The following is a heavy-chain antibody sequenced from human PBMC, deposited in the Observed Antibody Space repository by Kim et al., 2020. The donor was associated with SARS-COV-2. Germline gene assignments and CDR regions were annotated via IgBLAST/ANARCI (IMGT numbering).Heavy chain of an antibody. D-gene: IGHD6-13*01. J-gene: IGHJ4*02. CDR3: ATLIAAAGPSYDY. Sequence: YNPSLKSRVTISVDTSKNQFSLKLSSVTAADTAVYYCATLIAAAGPSYDYWGQGTLVTVSS. V-gene: IGHV4-34*01.